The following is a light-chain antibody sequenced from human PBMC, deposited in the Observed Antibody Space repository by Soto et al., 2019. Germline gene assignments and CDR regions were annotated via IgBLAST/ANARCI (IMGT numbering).Light chain of an antibody. CDR1: QSVSSN. Sequence: IVMTQSPATLSVSPGERAALSCRASQSVSSNLAWYQQKPGQAPRLLIYRASTRATAIPARFSGSGSGTEFTLTISSLQSEDSAVYYCQRYNDWPLTFGGGTKVDIK. CDR3: QRYNDWPLT. CDR2: RAS. J-gene: IGKJ4*01. V-gene: IGKV3-15*01.